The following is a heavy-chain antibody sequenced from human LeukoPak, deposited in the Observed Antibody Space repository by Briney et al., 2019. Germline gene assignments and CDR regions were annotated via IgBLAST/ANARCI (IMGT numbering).Heavy chain of an antibody. CDR1: GGSFSGYY. J-gene: IGHJ2*01. D-gene: IGHD2-21*02. Sequence: SETLSLTCAVYGGSFSGYYWSWIRRPPGKGLEWLGEINHSGSTNYNPSLKSRVTISVDTSRNQFSLKLSSVTAADTAVYYCARGGHIVVVTANYWYFDLWGRGTLVTVSS. V-gene: IGHV4-34*01. CDR2: INHSGST. CDR3: ARGGHIVVVTANYWYFDL.